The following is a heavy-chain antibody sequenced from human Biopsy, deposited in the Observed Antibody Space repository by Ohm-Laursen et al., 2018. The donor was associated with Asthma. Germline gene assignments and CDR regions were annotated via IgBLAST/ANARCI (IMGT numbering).Heavy chain of an antibody. Sequence: GFLRLSCSASGSTVSRDHMFWVRQAPGKGLAWVSVIYSGGTSHTADSVRGRFTISRDFSKNTLHLQMYSLSVEDTAVYYCARGDSSGWSHYYFDYWGQGTLVTVSS. J-gene: IGHJ4*02. V-gene: IGHV3-53*01. CDR2: IYSGGTS. CDR1: GSTVSRDH. CDR3: ARGDSSGWSHYYFDY. D-gene: IGHD6-19*01.